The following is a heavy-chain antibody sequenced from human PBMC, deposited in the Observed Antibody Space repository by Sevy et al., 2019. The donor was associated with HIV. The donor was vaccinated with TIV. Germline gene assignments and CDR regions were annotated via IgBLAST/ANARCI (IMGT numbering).Heavy chain of an antibody. D-gene: IGHD6-13*01. V-gene: IGHV3-7*01. J-gene: IGHJ4*02. CDR3: AREIAAAGSY. CDR1: GFTFSNYW. Sequence: GGSLRLSCAASGFTFSNYWMNWVRQAPGKGLEWVANIKQDGSVKYYVDSVKGRFTISRDNAKNSLYLQMNGLRAEDTAVYYCAREIAAAGSYWGQGTLVTVSS. CDR2: IKQDGSVK.